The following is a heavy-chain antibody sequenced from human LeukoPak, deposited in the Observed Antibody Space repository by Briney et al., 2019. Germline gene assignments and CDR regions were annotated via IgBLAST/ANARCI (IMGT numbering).Heavy chain of an antibody. D-gene: IGHD6-6*01. J-gene: IGHJ6*03. Sequence: SDPLSLTCAVYCRSFSCYYWSGIRQPPGKGRDWIGEINHSGSTNYNPSLKSRVTISVDTSKNQFSLKLSSVTAADTAVYYCARGLIAARPSRRYMDVWGKGTTVTVSS. CDR2: INHSGST. CDR1: CRSFSCYY. V-gene: IGHV4-34*01. CDR3: ARGLIAARPSRRYMDV.